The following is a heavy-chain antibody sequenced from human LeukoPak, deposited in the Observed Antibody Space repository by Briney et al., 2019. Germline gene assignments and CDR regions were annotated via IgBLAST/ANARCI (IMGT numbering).Heavy chain of an antibody. Sequence: ASVKVSCKASGYTFTSYAMHWVRQAPGQGLEWMGWINAGNGNTKYSQKFQGRVTITRDTSASTAYMELSSLRSEDTAAYYCARVEADCSSTSCAFDYWGQGTLVTVSS. CDR2: INAGNGNT. J-gene: IGHJ4*02. CDR1: GYTFTSYA. CDR3: ARVEADCSSTSCAFDY. D-gene: IGHD2-2*01. V-gene: IGHV1-3*01.